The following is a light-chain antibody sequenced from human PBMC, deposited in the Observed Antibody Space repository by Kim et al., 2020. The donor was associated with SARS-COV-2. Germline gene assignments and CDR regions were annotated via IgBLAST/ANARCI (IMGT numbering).Light chain of an antibody. V-gene: IGLV1-44*01. J-gene: IGLJ3*02. CDR3: ATWDVTLNGWV. CDR2: NDN. CDR1: SSSVGRHF. Sequence: GQRFTISGSGSSSSVGRHFVNWYQQLPGTAPKVFIYNDNQRPSGVPDRFSGSRSGTSASLAISGLQSEDEADYYCATWDVTLNGWVFGGGAQLTVL.